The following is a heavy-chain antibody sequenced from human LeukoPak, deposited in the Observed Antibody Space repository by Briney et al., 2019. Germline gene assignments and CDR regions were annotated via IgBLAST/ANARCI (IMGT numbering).Heavy chain of an antibody. J-gene: IGHJ4*02. CDR1: GGSFSGYY. D-gene: IGHD6-6*01. V-gene: IGHV4-34*01. CDR2: INHSGST. CDR3: ARVSRRSSARTYFDY. Sequence: SETLSLTCAVYGGSFSGYYWSWIRQPPGKGLEWIGEINHSGSTNYNPSLKSRVTISVDTSKNQFSLKLSSVTAADTAVYYCARVSRRSSARTYFDYWGQGTLVTVSS.